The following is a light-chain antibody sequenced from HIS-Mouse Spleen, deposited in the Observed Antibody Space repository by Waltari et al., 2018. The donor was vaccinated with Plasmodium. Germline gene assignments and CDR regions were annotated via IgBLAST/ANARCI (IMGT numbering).Light chain of an antibody. CDR3: QSADSSGTYRV. J-gene: IGLJ2*01. Sequence: SYELTQPPSLSVSPGQTARITCSGHALPKQYAYWYQQKPGQAPVLVIYKDRERPSGIPERFSGSSSGTTVTLTISGVQAEDEADYYCQSADSSGTYRVFGGGTKLTVL. CDR2: KDR. V-gene: IGLV3-25*03. CDR1: ALPKQY.